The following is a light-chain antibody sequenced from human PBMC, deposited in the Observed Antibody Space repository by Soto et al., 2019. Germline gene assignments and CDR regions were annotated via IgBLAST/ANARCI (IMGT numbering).Light chain of an antibody. CDR1: QSVSSN. V-gene: IGKV3-15*01. Sequence: EIVMTQSPATLSVSPGERATLSCRASQSVSSNLAWYQQKPGQAPRLLIYGASTRATGIPARFSGSGSGPEFTLTISSLQSEDFAVYYCQQYNNWPPYTFGQGTKVEIK. CDR3: QQYNNWPPYT. CDR2: GAS. J-gene: IGKJ2*01.